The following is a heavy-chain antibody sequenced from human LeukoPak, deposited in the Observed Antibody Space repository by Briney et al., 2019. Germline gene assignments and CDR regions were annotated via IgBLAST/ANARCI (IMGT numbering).Heavy chain of an antibody. D-gene: IGHD3-10*01. V-gene: IGHV3-48*01. CDR3: AREPYGSGSYNLDY. J-gene: IGHJ4*02. Sequence: PGGSLRLSCAASGFTFSTYNMNCVRQAPGKGLEWVSYISSNSDTIYYADSVKGRFTISRDNAKNSLYVQMISPRAEDTAGCYCAREPYGSGSYNLDYWGQGTLVTVSS. CDR2: ISSNSDTI. CDR1: GFTFSTYN.